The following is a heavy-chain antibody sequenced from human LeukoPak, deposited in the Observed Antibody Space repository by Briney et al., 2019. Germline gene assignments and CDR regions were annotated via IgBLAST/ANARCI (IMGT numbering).Heavy chain of an antibody. CDR3: ARGRVSSSTWYSTYYYYFYMDV. CDR1: GGSISSYY. J-gene: IGHJ6*03. D-gene: IGHD6-13*01. CDR2: IQTSGST. Sequence: SETLSLTCTVSGGSISSYYWSWIRQPAGKGLEWIGRIQTSGSTNYNPSLKSRVTMSVDTSKNQVSLKLSSVTAADTAVYYCARGRVSSSTWYSTYYYYFYMDVWGKGTTVTVSS. V-gene: IGHV4-4*07.